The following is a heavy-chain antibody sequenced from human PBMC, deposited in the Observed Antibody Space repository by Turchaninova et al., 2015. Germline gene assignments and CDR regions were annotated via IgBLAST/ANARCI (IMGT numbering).Heavy chain of an antibody. CDR1: GYPISRCYY. D-gene: IGHD6-13*01. Sequence: QVQLQESGPGLVKPSETLSLTCSVSGYPISRCYYWGWILQPPGKGREWIGNIYHSGSTYYNPSLKSRVTISVDTSKNQFSLKLSSVTAADTAVYYCARHPPRAAGTFREGFDYWGQGTLVTVSS. J-gene: IGHJ4*02. CDR2: IYHSGST. CDR3: ARHPPRAAGTFREGFDY. V-gene: IGHV4-38-2*01.